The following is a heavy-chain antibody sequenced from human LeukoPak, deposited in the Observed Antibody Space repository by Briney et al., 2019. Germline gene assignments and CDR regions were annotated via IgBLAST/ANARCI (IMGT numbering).Heavy chain of an antibody. CDR2: INPNTGDT. D-gene: IGHD3-10*01. J-gene: IGHJ4*02. Sequence: ASVKVSCKASGYTFTGYYMHWVRQTPGQGLEWMGWINPNTGDTNYGRKFQGRVTMTRDTSINTAYMELRSLRSDDTAVYYCARSRRVGNGEYPDYWGQGTLVTVSS. V-gene: IGHV1-2*02. CDR1: GYTFTGYY. CDR3: ARSRRVGNGEYPDY.